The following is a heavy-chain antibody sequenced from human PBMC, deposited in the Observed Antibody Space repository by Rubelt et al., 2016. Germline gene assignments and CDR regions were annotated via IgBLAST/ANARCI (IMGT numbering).Heavy chain of an antibody. J-gene: IGHJ4*02. CDR2: TYYRSKWYN. Sequence: SPSRGLEWLGRTYYRSKWYNDYAVSVKSRITINPDTSKNQFSLQLNSVTPEDTAVYYCARKQLVIYWGQGTLVTVSS. CDR3: ARKQLVIY. V-gene: IGHV6-1*01. D-gene: IGHD6-6*01.